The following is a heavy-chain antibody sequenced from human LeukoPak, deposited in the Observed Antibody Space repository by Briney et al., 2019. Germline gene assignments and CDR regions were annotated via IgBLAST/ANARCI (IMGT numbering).Heavy chain of an antibody. CDR2: IKPDGSDK. CDR1: GFTFSGYW. V-gene: IGHV3-7*04. Sequence: PGGSLRLSCAASGFTFSGYWMSWVRQAPGKGLEWVANIKPDGSDKYYVDSVKGRFTISRENAKYSLYLHMNSLRAEGTAVYYCARDRIQLWSHDYWGQGTLVTVSS. CDR3: ARDRIQLWSHDY. J-gene: IGHJ4*02. D-gene: IGHD5-18*01.